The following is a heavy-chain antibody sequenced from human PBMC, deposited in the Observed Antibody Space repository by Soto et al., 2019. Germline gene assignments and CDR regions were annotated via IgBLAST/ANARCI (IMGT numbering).Heavy chain of an antibody. Sequence: QITLKESGPTLVKPTQTLTLTCTFSGLSLSTSGVGVGWIRQPPGKALEWLAVIYWNDDKRYSPSLKSRLTSTKDTSKNQVVLTMTNMDPVDTATYYCARMIARPGRSELDYWGQGTLVTVSS. CDR1: GLSLSTSGVG. D-gene: IGHD3-10*01. CDR3: ARMIARPGRSELDY. J-gene: IGHJ4*02. V-gene: IGHV2-5*01. CDR2: IYWNDDK.